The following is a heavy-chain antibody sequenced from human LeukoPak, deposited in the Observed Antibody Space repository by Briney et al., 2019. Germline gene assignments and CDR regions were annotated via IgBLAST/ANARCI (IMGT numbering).Heavy chain of an antibody. CDR3: TSPYSDYGPY. CDR2: IRSKAYGGTT. D-gene: IGHD4-11*01. V-gene: IGHV3-49*04. CDR1: GFTFGDYA. J-gene: IGHJ4*02. Sequence: PGGSLRLSCTASGFTFGDYAMSWVRQAPGKGLEWVGFIRSKAYGGTTEYAASVKGRFTISRDDSKSIAYLQMNSLKTEDTAVYYCTSPYSDYGPYWGQGTLVTVSS.